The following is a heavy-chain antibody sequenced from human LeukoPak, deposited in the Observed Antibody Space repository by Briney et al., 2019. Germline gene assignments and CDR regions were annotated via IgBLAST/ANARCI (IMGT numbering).Heavy chain of an antibody. CDR2: INHSGST. CDR3: ARSLRSRIRFFDY. J-gene: IGHJ4*02. CDR1: GGSFSGYY. D-gene: IGHD3-3*01. V-gene: IGHV4-34*01. Sequence: PSETLSLTCAVYGGSFSGYYWSWIRQPPGKGLEWIGEINHSGSTNYNPSPKSRVTISVDTSKNQFSLKLSSVTAADTAVYYCARSLRSRIRFFDYWGQGTLVTVSS.